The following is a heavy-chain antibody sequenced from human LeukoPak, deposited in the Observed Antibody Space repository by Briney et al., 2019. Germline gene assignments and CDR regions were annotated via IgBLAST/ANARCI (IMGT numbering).Heavy chain of an antibody. CDR1: GLTFSTYS. Sequence: PGGSLRLSCAASGLTFSTYSMNWVRQAPGKGLECVSYISGSGTTIFYADSVKGRFTISRDNAKNSLYLQMNSLRAEDTAVYYCARGHGRFDSWGQGTLVTVSS. CDR3: ARGHGRFDS. V-gene: IGHV3-48*04. CDR2: ISGSGTTI. J-gene: IGHJ4*02.